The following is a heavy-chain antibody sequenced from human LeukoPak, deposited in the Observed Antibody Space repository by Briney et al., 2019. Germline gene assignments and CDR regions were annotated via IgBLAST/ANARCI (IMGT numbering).Heavy chain of an antibody. V-gene: IGHV3-11*01. CDR1: GFIFSDYY. CDR2: ISNSGTMI. D-gene: IGHD3-16*01. CDR3: AGGVQGAGPFDY. Sequence: GGSLRLSCAASGFIFSDYYMSWIRQAPGKGLEWVSYISNSGTMIYYRDSVKGRFTVSRDNAKNSLYLQMNSLRAEDTAVYYCAGGVQGAGPFDYWGRGSLVTVSS. J-gene: IGHJ4*02.